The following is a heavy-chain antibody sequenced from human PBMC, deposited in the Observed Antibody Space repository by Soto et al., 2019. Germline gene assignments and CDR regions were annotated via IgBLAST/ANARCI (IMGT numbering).Heavy chain of an antibody. J-gene: IGHJ6*02. CDR1: GGTFSSYA. V-gene: IGHV1-69*01. Sequence: QVQLVQSGAEVKKPGSSVKVSCKASGGTFSSYAISWVRQAPGQGLEWMGGIIPICGTANYAQKFQGRVKITADESTSTAYMELSSLRSEDTAVYYCARAVAGGNWLLERYYYYGMDVWGQGTTVTVSS. CDR2: IIPICGTA. D-gene: IGHD6-19*01. CDR3: ARAVAGGNWLLERYYYYGMDV.